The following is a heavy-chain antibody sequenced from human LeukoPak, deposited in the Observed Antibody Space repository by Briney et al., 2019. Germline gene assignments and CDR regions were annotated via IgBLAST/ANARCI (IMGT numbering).Heavy chain of an antibody. V-gene: IGHV4-59*12. Sequence: PSETLSLTCTVSGGSISSYYWSWIRQPPGKGLEWIGYIYYSGSTNYNPSLKSRVTISVDTSKNQFSLKLSSVTAADTAVYYCARGYWVVTAPFTYWGQGTLVTVSS. CDR2: IYYSGST. J-gene: IGHJ4*02. CDR1: GGSISSYY. D-gene: IGHD2-21*02. CDR3: ARGYWVVTAPFTY.